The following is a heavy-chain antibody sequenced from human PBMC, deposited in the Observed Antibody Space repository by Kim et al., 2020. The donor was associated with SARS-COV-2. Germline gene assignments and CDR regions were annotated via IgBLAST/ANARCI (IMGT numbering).Heavy chain of an antibody. CDR3: TTGAPLLWFGEGAFDI. J-gene: IGHJ3*02. Sequence: GGSLRLSCAASGFTFSNAWMSWVRQAPGKGLEWVGRIKSKTDGGTTDYAAPVKGRFTISRDDSKNTLYLQMNSLKTEDTAVYYCTTGAPLLWFGEGAFDIWGQGTMVTVSS. V-gene: IGHV3-15*01. CDR1: GFTFSNAW. CDR2: IKSKTDGGTT. D-gene: IGHD3-10*01.